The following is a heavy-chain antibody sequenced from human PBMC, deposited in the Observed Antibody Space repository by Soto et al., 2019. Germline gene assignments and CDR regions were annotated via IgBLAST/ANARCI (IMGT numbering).Heavy chain of an antibody. J-gene: IGHJ6*02. V-gene: IGHV1-46*01. CDR1: GYSFTRYY. D-gene: IGHD1-26*01. Sequence: EASVKVSCKASGYSFTRYYIHWVRQAPGQGLEWMGTINSGGGRTTYGQKFQGRISMTRDTSTSTVYMELSRLRSEDTAVYHCAREVGAAYYCFSMDVWGQGTTVTVSS. CDR3: AREVGAAYYCFSMDV. CDR2: INSGGGRT.